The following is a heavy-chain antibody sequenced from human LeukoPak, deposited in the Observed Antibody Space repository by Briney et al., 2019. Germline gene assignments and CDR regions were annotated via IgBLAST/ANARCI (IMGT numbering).Heavy chain of an antibody. CDR3: AREMYDSSGYYSLAFDY. J-gene: IGHJ4*02. Sequence: GGSLRLSCAASGFTFSSYSMNWVRQAPGKGLEWVSYVSSSSSTIYYADSVKGRFTISRDNAKNSLYLQMNSLRAEDTAVYYCAREMYDSSGYYSLAFDYWGQGTLVTVSS. CDR1: GFTFSSYS. D-gene: IGHD3-22*01. V-gene: IGHV3-48*04. CDR2: VSSSSSTI.